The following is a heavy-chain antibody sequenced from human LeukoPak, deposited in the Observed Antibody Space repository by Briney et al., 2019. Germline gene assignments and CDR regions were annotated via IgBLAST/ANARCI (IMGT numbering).Heavy chain of an antibody. CDR1: GGSISSGGYY. CDR2: IYYSGST. D-gene: IGHD3-22*01. Sequence: SETLSLTCTVSGGSISSGGYYWSWIRQHPGKGLEWIGYIYYSGSTYYNPSLKSRVTISVDTSKNQFSLKLSSVTAADTAVYYCARYSDYDSSGLDYWGQETLVTVSS. V-gene: IGHV4-31*03. CDR3: ARYSDYDSSGLDY. J-gene: IGHJ4*02.